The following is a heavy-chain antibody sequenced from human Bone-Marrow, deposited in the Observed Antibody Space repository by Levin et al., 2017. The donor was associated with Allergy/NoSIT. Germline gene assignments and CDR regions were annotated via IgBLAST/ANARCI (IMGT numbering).Heavy chain of an antibody. Sequence: SETLSLTCAVSGASLSSTDWWSWVRQPPGKGLEWIGEIYYTGTTNYNPSLKSRVTISVDKSKNQFSLKLRSVTASDTAVYYGARGSVAGTWYNWFDPWGQGTLVTVSS. J-gene: IGHJ5*02. V-gene: IGHV4-4*02. CDR3: ARGSVAGTWYNWFDP. CDR2: IYYTGTT. D-gene: IGHD6-19*01. CDR1: GASLSSTDW.